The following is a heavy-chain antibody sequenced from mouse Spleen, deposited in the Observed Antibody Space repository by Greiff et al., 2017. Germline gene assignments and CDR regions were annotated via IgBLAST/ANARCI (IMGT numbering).Heavy chain of an antibody. V-gene: IGHV5-17*01. D-gene: IGHD1-1*01. CDR2: ISSGSSTI. CDR3: ARHFYYYDGSYPYAMDY. CDR1: GFTFSDYG. Sequence: EVQGVESGGGLVKPGGSLKLSCAASGFTFSDYGMHWVRQAPEKGLEWVAYISSGSSTIYYADTVKGRFTISRDNAKNTLFLQMTSLRSEDTAMYYCARHFYYYDGSYPYAMDYWGQGTSVTVSS. J-gene: IGHJ4*01.